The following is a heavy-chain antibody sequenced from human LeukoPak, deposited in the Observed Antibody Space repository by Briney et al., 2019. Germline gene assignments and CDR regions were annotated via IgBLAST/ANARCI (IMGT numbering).Heavy chain of an antibody. D-gene: IGHD6-13*01. CDR2: ISGSGSGGST. J-gene: IGHJ4*02. Sequence: GGSLRLSCAASGFTFSSYAMSWVRQAPGKGLEWVSAISGSGSGGSTYYADSVKGRFTISRDNSKNTLFLQMNSLRAEDTAVYYCAKEGYSTIWIPIDYWGQGTLVTVSS. V-gene: IGHV3-23*01. CDR3: AKEGYSTIWIPIDY. CDR1: GFTFSSYA.